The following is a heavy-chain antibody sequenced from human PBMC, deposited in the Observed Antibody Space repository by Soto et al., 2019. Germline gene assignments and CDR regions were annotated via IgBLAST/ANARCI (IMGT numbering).Heavy chain of an antibody. D-gene: IGHD3-22*01. V-gene: IGHV4-30-4*01. Sequence: SETLSLTCTVSGGSISSGDYYWSWIRQPPGKGLEWIGYIYYSGSTYYNPSLKSRVTLSVDTSKNQFSLKLSSVTAADTAVYFCARGVNYYDSSGSSWFDPWGQGALVTVSS. CDR1: GGSISSGDYY. CDR2: IYYSGST. J-gene: IGHJ5*02. CDR3: ARGVNYYDSSGSSWFDP.